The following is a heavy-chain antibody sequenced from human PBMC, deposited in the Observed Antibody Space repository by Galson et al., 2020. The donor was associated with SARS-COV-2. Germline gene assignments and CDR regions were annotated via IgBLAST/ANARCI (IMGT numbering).Heavy chain of an antibody. J-gene: IGHJ4*02. CDR2: IYYSGST. Sequence: SETLSLTCTVSGGSISSYYWSWIRQPPGKGLEWIGYIYYSGSTNYNPSLKSRVTISVDTSKNQFSLKLSSVTAADTAVYYCARHRPTTGTTDYWGQGTLVTVSS. CDR3: ARHRPTTGTTDY. D-gene: IGHD1-7*01. CDR1: GGSISSYY. V-gene: IGHV4-59*08.